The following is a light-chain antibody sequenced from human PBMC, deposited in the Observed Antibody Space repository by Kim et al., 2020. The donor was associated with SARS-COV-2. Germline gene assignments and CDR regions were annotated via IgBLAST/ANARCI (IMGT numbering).Light chain of an antibody. V-gene: IGKV1-5*03. CDR2: KAS. CDR1: QSISSW. Sequence: DIQMTQSPSTLSASVGDRVTITCRASQSISSWLDWYQQTPGKAPKRLIYKASSLESGVPSRFSGSGSRTEFTLTISSLQPDDFATYYCNQERTFGQGTKVDIK. J-gene: IGKJ1*01. CDR3: NQERT.